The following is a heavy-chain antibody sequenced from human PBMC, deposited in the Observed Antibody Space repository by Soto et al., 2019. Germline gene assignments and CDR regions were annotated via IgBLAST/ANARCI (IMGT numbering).Heavy chain of an antibody. D-gene: IGHD3-10*01. CDR2: ISGSGGST. J-gene: IGHJ4*02. CDR3: AKGFLYGSGSPRPFDY. Sequence: TGGSLRLSCAASGFTFSSYAMSWVRQAPGKGLEWVSAISGSGGSTYYADSVKGRFTISRDNSKNTLYLQMNSLRAEDTAVYYCAKGFLYGSGSPRPFDYWGQGSLVTV. CDR1: GFTFSSYA. V-gene: IGHV3-23*01.